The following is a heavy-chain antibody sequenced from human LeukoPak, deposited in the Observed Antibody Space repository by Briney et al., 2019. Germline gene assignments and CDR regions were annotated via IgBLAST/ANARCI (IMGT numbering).Heavy chain of an antibody. D-gene: IGHD3-10*01. V-gene: IGHV3-30-3*01. Sequence: GGSLRLSCAASGFTFSSYAMHWVRQALGKGLEWVAVISYDGSNKYYADSVKGRFTISRDNSKNTLYLQMNSLRAEDTAVYYCARRQYYYGSGSYYNQYYYYGMDVWGQGTTVTVSS. CDR1: GFTFSSYA. J-gene: IGHJ6*02. CDR3: ARRQYYYGSGSYYNQYYYYGMDV. CDR2: ISYDGSNK.